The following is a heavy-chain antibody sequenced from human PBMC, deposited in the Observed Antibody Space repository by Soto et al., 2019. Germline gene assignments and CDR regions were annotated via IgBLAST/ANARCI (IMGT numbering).Heavy chain of an antibody. J-gene: IGHJ3*02. V-gene: IGHV3-33*01. D-gene: IGHD3-10*01. CDR2: IWYDGSNK. CDR3: ARDQLGMVRGVIDDAFDI. Sequence: QVQLVESGGGVVQPGRSLRLSCAASGFTFSSYGMHWVRQAPGKGLEWVAVIWYDGSNKYYADSVKGRFTISRDNSKNTLYLQMNSLRAEDTAVYYCARDQLGMVRGVIDDAFDIWGQGTMVTVSS. CDR1: GFTFSSYG.